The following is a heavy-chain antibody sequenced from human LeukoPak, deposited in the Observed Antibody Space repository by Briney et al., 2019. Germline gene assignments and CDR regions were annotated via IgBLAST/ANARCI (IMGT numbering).Heavy chain of an antibody. V-gene: IGHV1-3*01. CDR2: INAGNGNT. J-gene: IGHJ4*02. CDR3: ARLKYCTNGVCYAGFDY. Sequence: ASVKVSCKASGYTFTSYAMHWVRQAPGQRLEWMGWINAGNGNTKYSQKFQGRVTITRDTSADTAYMELSSLRSEDAAVYYCARLKYCTNGVCYAGFDYWGQGTLVTVSS. CDR1: GYTFTSYA. D-gene: IGHD2-8*01.